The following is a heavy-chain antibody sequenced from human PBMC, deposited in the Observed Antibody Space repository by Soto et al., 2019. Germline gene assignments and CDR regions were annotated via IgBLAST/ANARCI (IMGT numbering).Heavy chain of an antibody. CDR1: GFTFSSYG. J-gene: IGHJ4*02. CDR2: IWYDGSNK. D-gene: IGHD3-3*01. V-gene: IGHV3-33*01. Sequence: QVQLVESGGGVVQPGRSVRLSCAASGFTFSSYGMHWVRQAPGKGLEWVAVIWYDGSNKYYADSVKGRFTISRDNSKNTLYLQMNSLRAEDTAVYYCAREGGYDFWSAYDFDYWGQGTVVTVSS. CDR3: AREGGYDFWSAYDFDY.